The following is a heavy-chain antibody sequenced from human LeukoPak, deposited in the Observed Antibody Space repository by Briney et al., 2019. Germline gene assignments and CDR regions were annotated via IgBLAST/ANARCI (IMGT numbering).Heavy chain of an antibody. D-gene: IGHD6-13*01. J-gene: IGHJ6*03. CDR1: GFTFSNYA. CDR3: AKDGSKAAVGTYYYYMDA. V-gene: IGHV3-23*01. CDR2: ISGSGGST. Sequence: GGSLRLSCVASGFTFSNYAMNWVRQAPGKGLEWVSAISGSGGSTYYADSVKGRFTISRDNSKNTLFLQMNSLRADDTAVYYCAKDGSKAAVGTYYYYMDAWGKGTTVTVSS.